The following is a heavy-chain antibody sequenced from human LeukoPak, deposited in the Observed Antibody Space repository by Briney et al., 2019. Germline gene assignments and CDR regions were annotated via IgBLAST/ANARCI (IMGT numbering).Heavy chain of an antibody. CDR1: GFTFSSYA. CDR3: ARAPREGFSGSYHDY. D-gene: IGHD1-26*01. CDR2: ISYDGSNK. J-gene: IGHJ4*02. Sequence: PGGSLRLSCAASGFTFSSYAMHWVRQAPGKGLEWVAVISYDGSNKYYADSVKGRFTISRDNSKNTLYLQMASLRGEDTAVYYCARAPREGFSGSYHDYWGQGTLVTVSS. V-gene: IGHV3-30*14.